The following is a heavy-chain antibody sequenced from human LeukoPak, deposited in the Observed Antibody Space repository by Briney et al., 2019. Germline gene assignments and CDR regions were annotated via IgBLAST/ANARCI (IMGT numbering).Heavy chain of an antibody. CDR3: AIDSYSNYWFDP. CDR2: ISSSSSYI. D-gene: IGHD4-11*01. V-gene: IGHV3-21*01. CDR1: GFTFSSYS. Sequence: PGGSLRLSCAASGFTFSSYSMNWVRQAPGKGLEWVSSISSSSSYIYYADSVKGRFTISRDNAKNSLYLQMNSLRAEDTAVYYCAIDSYSNYWFDPWGQGTLVTVSS. J-gene: IGHJ5*02.